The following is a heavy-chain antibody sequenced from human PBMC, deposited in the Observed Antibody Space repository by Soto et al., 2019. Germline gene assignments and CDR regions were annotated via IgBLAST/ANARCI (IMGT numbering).Heavy chain of an antibody. Sequence: ASVKVSCKVSGYSFTSYGMHWVRQAPGQSLEWMGWINAGNGYTKYSPKFQGRVTITRDTSASTAYMELSSLSSEDTAVYYCARVGSVAGNINFDYWGQGTLVTVSS. CDR1: GYSFTSYG. CDR2: INAGNGYT. V-gene: IGHV1-3*01. D-gene: IGHD6-19*01. CDR3: ARVGSVAGNINFDY. J-gene: IGHJ4*02.